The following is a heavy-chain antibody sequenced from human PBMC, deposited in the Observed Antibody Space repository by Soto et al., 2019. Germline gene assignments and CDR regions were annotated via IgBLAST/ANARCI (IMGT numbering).Heavy chain of an antibody. D-gene: IGHD7-27*01. CDR3: ARSNSLTGVDAFDI. V-gene: IGHV6-1*01. J-gene: IGHJ3*02. CDR2: TYYRSKWYN. Sequence: KQSQTLSLTCAISGDSVSSNSAAWNWIRQSPSRGLEWLGRTYYRSKWYNDYAVSVKSRITINPDTSKNQFSLQLNSVNPEDAAVDYCARSNSLTGVDAFDIWGQGTMVTVSS. CDR1: GDSVSSNSAA.